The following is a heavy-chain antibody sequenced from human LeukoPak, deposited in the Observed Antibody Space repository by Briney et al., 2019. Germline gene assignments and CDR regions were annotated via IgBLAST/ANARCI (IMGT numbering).Heavy chain of an antibody. D-gene: IGHD3-22*01. CDR1: GGTFSSYA. Sequence: SVKVSCKASGGTFSSYAISWVRQAPGQGLEWMGRIIPILGIANYAQKFQGRVTITADKSTSTAYMELSSLRSEDTAVYYCARDQGPYYYDSSGYYYWGQGTLVTVSS. V-gene: IGHV1-69*04. CDR3: ARDQGPYYYDSSGYYY. CDR2: IIPILGIA. J-gene: IGHJ4*02.